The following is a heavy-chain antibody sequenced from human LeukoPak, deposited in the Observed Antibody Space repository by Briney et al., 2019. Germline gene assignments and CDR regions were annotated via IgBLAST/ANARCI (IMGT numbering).Heavy chain of an antibody. D-gene: IGHD3-22*01. J-gene: IGHJ4*02. CDR2: ISAYNGNT. V-gene: IGHV1-18*01. CDR1: GYTFTSYG. CDR3: ARDGAYYYDSSGYWPFDY. Sequence: ASVKVSCKASGYTFTSYGISWVRQAPGQGLEWVGWISAYNGNTNYAQKLQGRVTMTTDTSTSKAYMELRSLRSDDTAVYYCARDGAYYYDSSGYWPFDYWGQGTLVTVSS.